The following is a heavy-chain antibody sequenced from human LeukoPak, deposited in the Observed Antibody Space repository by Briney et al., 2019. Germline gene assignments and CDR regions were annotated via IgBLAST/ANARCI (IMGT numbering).Heavy chain of an antibody. CDR1: GYSISSGYY. CDR3: ARGGYCSGGSCYFGYYYYYGMDV. V-gene: IGHV4-38-2*01. D-gene: IGHD2-15*01. Sequence: SETLSLTCAVSGYSISSGYYWGWIRQPPGKGLEWIGSIYHSGSTYYNPSLKSRVTVAVDTSKNQFSLKLSSVTAADTAVYYCARGGYCSGGSCYFGYYYYYGMDVWGKGTTVTVSS. CDR2: IYHSGST. J-gene: IGHJ6*04.